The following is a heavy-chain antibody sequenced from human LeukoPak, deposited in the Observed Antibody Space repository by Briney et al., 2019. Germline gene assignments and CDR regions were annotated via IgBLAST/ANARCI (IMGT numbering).Heavy chain of an antibody. J-gene: IGHJ4*02. CDR2: IYYSGTT. CDR3: AGGGYCSRASCYAPLFDY. Sequence: PSETLSLTCTVSGGSISRYYWSWIRQSPGKGLEWIAYIYYSGTTNYNPSLKSRVTISVDTSKSQFSLKLNSVTAADTAVYYCAGGGYCSRASCYAPLFDYWGQGTLVTVSS. CDR1: GGSISRYY. V-gene: IGHV4-59*01. D-gene: IGHD2-2*01.